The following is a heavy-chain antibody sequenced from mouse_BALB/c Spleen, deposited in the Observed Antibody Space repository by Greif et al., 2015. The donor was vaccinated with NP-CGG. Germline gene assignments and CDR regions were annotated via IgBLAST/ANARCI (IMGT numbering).Heavy chain of an antibody. V-gene: IGHV1-63*02. D-gene: IGHD3-3*01. CDR1: GYTFTNYW. Sequence: VQLQQSGAELVRPGTSVKMFCEAAGYTFTNYWIGWVKQRPGHSLEWIGDIYPGGGYTNYNEKFKGKATLTADTSSSTAYMQLSSLTSGDSAIYYCARGTFDYDAMDYWGQGTSVTVSS. CDR2: IYPGGGYT. J-gene: IGHJ4*01. CDR3: ARGTFDYDAMDY.